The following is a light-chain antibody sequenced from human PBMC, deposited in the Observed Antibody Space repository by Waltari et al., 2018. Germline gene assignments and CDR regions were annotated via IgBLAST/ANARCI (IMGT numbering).Light chain of an antibody. Sequence: QSVLTQPPSLSAAPGQKVTISCSGSSSNIGSNYVSWYQHVPGTAPKLLIYESSKRPSESPDRFSGSKSGTSATLGITGLQIEDEADYHCATWDNSLSIGVFGGGTKLTVL. CDR3: ATWDNSLSIGV. J-gene: IGLJ3*02. CDR1: SSNIGSNY. CDR2: ESS. V-gene: IGLV1-51*02.